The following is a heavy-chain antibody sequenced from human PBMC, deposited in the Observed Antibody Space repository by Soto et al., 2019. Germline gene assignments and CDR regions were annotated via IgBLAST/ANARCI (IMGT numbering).Heavy chain of an antibody. D-gene: IGHD4-17*01. CDR1: GFTFSNYA. CDR2: ISYDGSNE. J-gene: IGHJ4*02. CDR3: AADYGAY. Sequence: QVQLVESGGGVVQPGRSLRLSCAASGFTFSNYALHWVRQAPGKGLEWVAIISYDGSNEYYADSVKGRFTISRDNSKNTLYLQMSSLRDEDTAVYYCAADYGAYWGQGTLVTVSS. V-gene: IGHV3-30-3*01.